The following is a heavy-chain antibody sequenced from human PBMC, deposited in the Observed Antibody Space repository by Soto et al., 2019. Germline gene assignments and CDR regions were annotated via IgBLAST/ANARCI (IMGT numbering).Heavy chain of an antibody. CDR1: GRLNSCA. CDR3: ARDHLGGPIPMIVVSRAFDI. D-gene: IGHD3-22*01. CDR2: IIPIFGTA. Sequence: GRLNSCARCWVGQEHRQGLEWMGGIIPIFGTANYAQKFQGRVTITADKSTSTAYMELSSLRSEDTAVYYCARDHLGGPIPMIVVSRAFDICGQATMVTLS. V-gene: IGHV1-69*06. J-gene: IGHJ3*02.